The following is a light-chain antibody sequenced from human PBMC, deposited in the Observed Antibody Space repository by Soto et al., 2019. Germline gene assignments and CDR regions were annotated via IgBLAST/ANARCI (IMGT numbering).Light chain of an antibody. CDR2: GAS. Sequence: EIVLTQSPGTLSLSPGERATLSCRASQSISSSHLAWYQQNPGQAPRLLIYGASTRATGIPGRFSGGGSETDFTLTISRLEPEDFAVYYCQQFDTSPWTFGQGTKVDIK. V-gene: IGKV3-20*01. CDR3: QQFDTSPWT. J-gene: IGKJ1*01. CDR1: QSISSSH.